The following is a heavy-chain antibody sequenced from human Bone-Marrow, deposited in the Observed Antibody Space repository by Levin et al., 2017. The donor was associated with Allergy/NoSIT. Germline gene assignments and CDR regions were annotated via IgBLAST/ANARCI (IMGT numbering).Heavy chain of an antibody. CDR1: GFTFSPYG. CDR3: AKEGYFGSGNYYNNGIDY. V-gene: IGHV3-30*18. J-gene: IGHJ4*02. Sequence: GGSLRLSCAASGFTFSPYGIHWVRQPPGKGLEWVAVISFDGSSKYYADSVKGRFTITRDNSKNTLYLQMNSLRVEDTAVYYCAKEGYFGSGNYYNNGIDYWGQGTLVTVSS. CDR2: ISFDGSSK. D-gene: IGHD3-10*01.